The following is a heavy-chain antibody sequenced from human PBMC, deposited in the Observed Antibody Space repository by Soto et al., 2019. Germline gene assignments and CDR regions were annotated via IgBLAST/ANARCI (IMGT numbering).Heavy chain of an antibody. V-gene: IGHV3-48*02. CDR3: ATNRVAGWSPFDY. Sequence: GGSLRLSCAASGISFSSYAMNWVRQAPGKGLEWVSYINSEISGSKYYADSVRGRFTISRDNAKKSLYLQMNSLTDEDTAVYYCATNRVAGWSPFDYWGQGALVTVSS. D-gene: IGHD6-19*01. CDR1: GISFSSYA. CDR2: INSEISGSK. J-gene: IGHJ4*02.